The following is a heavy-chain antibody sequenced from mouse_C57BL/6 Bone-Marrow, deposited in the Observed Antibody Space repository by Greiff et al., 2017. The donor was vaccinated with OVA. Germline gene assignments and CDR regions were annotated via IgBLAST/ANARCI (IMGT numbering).Heavy chain of an antibody. CDR1: GFTFSSYG. V-gene: IGHV5-6*01. Sequence: EVQLVESGGDLVKPGGSLKLSCAASGFTFSSYGMSWVRQTPDKRLEWVATISSGGSYTYYPDSVKGRFTISRDNAKNTLYLQMSSLKSEDTAMYYCARHRVEGGLPHWYVDVWGTGTTVTVSS. CDR2: ISSGGSYT. J-gene: IGHJ1*03. CDR3: ARHRVEGGLPHWYVDV. D-gene: IGHD1-1*02.